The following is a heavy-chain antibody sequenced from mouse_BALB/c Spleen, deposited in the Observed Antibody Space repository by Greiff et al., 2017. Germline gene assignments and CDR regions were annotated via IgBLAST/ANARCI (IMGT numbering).Heavy chain of an antibody. CDR2: IWSGGST. J-gene: IGHJ1*01. CDR3: ARNYYGSSPHWYFDV. Sequence: VKLEESGPGLVQPSQSLSITCTVSGFSLTSYGVHWVRQSPGKGLEWLGVIWSGGSTDYNAAFISRLSISKDNSKSQVFFKMNSLQANDTAIYYCARNYYGSSPHWYFDVWGAGTTVTVSS. D-gene: IGHD1-1*01. V-gene: IGHV2-2*02. CDR1: GFSLTSYG.